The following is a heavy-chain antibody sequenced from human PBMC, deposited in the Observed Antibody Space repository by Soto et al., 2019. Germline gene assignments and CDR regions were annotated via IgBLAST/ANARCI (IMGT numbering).Heavy chain of an antibody. CDR3: ARENHDSSGYYYDY. CDR1: GGSVSSGSYY. D-gene: IGHD3-22*01. CDR2: IYYSGST. Sequence: SETLSLTCTVSGGSVSSGSYYWSWIRQPPGKGLEWIGYIYYSGSTNYNPSLKSRVTISVDTSKNQFSLKLSSVTAADTAVYYCARENHDSSGYYYDYWGQGTLVTVSS. J-gene: IGHJ4*02. V-gene: IGHV4-61*01.